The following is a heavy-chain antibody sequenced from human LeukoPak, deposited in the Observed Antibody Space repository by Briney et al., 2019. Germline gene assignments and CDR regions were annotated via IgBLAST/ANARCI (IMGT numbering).Heavy chain of an antibody. D-gene: IGHD6-19*01. CDR3: AKTTTGYSSGRFPGWPVDY. J-gene: IGHJ4*02. Sequence: GGSLRLSCAASGFTFSSYWMSWVRQAPGKGLEWVSGIFGSGGSTHYADSVKGRFTISRDNSKNTVYLQMNSLRAEDTAVYYCAKTTTGYSSGRFPGWPVDYWGQGTLVTVSS. CDR2: IFGSGGST. V-gene: IGHV3-23*01. CDR1: GFTFSSYW.